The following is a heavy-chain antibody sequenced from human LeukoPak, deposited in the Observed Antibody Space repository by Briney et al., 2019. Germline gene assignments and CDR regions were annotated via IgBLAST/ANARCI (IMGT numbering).Heavy chain of an antibody. V-gene: IGHV3-30*02. CDR1: GFTFSSYG. CDR2: IRYDGSNK. Sequence: PGGSLRLSCAASGFTFSSYGMHWVRQAPGKGLEWVAFIRYDGSNKYYADSVKGRFTISRDNSKNTLYLQMNSLGAEDTAVYYCAKYAPFLGEVNDYWGQGTLVTVSS. CDR3: AKYAPFLGEVNDY. J-gene: IGHJ4*02. D-gene: IGHD3-10*01.